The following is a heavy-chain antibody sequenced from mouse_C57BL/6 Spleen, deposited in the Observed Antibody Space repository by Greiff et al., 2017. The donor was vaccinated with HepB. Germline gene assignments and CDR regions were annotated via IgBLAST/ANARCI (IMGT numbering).Heavy chain of an antibody. D-gene: IGHD1-1*01. CDR1: GYTFTSYW. Sequence: QVQLKQPGAELVMPGASVKLSCKASGYTFTSYWMHWVKQRPGQGLEWIGEIDPSDSYTNYNQKFKGKSTLTVDKSSSTAYMQLSSLTSEDSAVYYCARSGILRSYYFDYWGQGTTLTVSS. CDR2: IDPSDSYT. V-gene: IGHV1-69*01. J-gene: IGHJ2*01. CDR3: ARSGILRSYYFDY.